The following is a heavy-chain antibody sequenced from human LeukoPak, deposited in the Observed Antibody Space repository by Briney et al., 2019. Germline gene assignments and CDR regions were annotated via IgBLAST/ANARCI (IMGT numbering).Heavy chain of an antibody. D-gene: IGHD1-26*01. Sequence: ASVKVSCKASGYTFTGYYIHWVRQAPGQGLEWMGWINPNSGGTNYAQKFQGRVTMTRDTSISTAYMDLSRLRSDDTAVYYCARGSIVGATFDYWGQGTLVTVSS. CDR1: GYTFTGYY. CDR3: ARGSIVGATFDY. CDR2: INPNSGGT. J-gene: IGHJ4*02. V-gene: IGHV1-2*02.